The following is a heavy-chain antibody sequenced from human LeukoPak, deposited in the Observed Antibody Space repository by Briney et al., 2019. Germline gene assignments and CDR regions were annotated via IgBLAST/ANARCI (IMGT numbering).Heavy chain of an antibody. CDR2: VNHSGST. CDR3: AKRGYSGYRSRYYFDY. CDR1: GGSFSGYY. J-gene: IGHJ4*02. V-gene: IGHV4-34*01. Sequence: SETLSLTCAVYGGSFSGYYWSWIRQPPGKGLEWIGEVNHSGSTNYNPSLKSRVTISVDTSKNQFSLKLSSMTAADTAVYYCAKRGYSGYRSRYYFDYWGQGTLVTVSS. D-gene: IGHD5-12*01.